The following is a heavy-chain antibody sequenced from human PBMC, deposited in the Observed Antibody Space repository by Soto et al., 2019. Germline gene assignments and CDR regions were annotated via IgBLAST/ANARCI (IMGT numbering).Heavy chain of an antibody. CDR1: GFIFENFG. Sequence: HPGGSLRLSCAASGFIFENFGMSWVRQAPGKGLEWISSISGSGFKKYYADSVKGRFTIFRDNSKSTVYLELNNLSAEDTAVYHCAKNQGVELVPLATVDWFDPWGQGSVVTVSS. CDR2: ISGSGFKK. CDR3: AKNQGVELVPLATVDWFDP. V-gene: IGHV3-23*01. D-gene: IGHD1-26*01. J-gene: IGHJ5*02.